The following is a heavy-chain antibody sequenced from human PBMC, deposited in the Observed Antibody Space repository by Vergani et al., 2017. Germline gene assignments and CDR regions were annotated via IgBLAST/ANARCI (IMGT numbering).Heavy chain of an antibody. V-gene: IGHV1-69*01. J-gene: IGHJ2*01. CDR3: ARKSRGAMYYYGPNWYFDL. CDR2: IIPIFGTA. D-gene: IGHD3-10*01. CDR1: GGTFSSYA. Sequence: QVQLVQSGAEVKKPGSSVKVSCKASGGTFSSYAISWVRQAPGQGLEWMGGIIPIFGTANYAQKFQGRVTITAAESTSTAYMELSSLRSEDTAVYYCARKSRGAMYYYGPNWYFDLWGRGTLVTVSS.